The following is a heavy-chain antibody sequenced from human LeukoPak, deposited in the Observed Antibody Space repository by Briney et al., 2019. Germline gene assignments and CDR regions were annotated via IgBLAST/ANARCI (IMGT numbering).Heavy chain of an antibody. V-gene: IGHV3-23*01. CDR2: ITGSGGST. J-gene: IGHJ4*02. Sequence: GGSLRLSCAASGFTFSSYAMSWVRQAPGKGLEWVSAITGSGGSTYYTDSAKGRFTISRDNSKNTVYLQMNSLRAEDTAVYYCAKDGRAYGSDWYTFDYWGQGTLVTVSS. D-gene: IGHD6-19*01. CDR1: GFTFSSYA. CDR3: AKDGRAYGSDWYTFDY.